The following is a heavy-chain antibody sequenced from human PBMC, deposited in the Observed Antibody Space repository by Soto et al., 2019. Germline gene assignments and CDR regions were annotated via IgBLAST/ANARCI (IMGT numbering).Heavy chain of an antibody. CDR2: IIPILGIA. J-gene: IGHJ6*02. V-gene: IGHV1-69*02. CDR1: GGTFSSYT. CDR3: ASPPRCPYYGMDV. D-gene: IGHD2-15*01. Sequence: QVQLVQSGAEVKKPGSSVKVSCKASGGTFSSYTISWVRQAPGQGLEWLGRIIPILGIANYAQKFQGRVTXPXDXXPRTACMDLSSLSSEDTAVYYCASPPRCPYYGMDVWGQGTTVTVSS.